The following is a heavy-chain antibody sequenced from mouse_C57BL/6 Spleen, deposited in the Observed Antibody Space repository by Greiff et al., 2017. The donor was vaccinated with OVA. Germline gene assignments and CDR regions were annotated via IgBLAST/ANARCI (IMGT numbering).Heavy chain of an antibody. CDR1: GYSFTGYY. Sequence: EVQLQQSGSELVKPGASVKISCKASGYSFTGYYMHWVKQSHGNILDWIGYIYPYNGVSSYNQKFKGKATLTVDKSSSTAYMELRSLTSEDSAVYYCARNYYGSSHNYAMDYWGQGTSVTVSS. CDR2: IYPYNGVS. V-gene: IGHV1-31*01. J-gene: IGHJ4*01. D-gene: IGHD1-1*01. CDR3: ARNYYGSSHNYAMDY.